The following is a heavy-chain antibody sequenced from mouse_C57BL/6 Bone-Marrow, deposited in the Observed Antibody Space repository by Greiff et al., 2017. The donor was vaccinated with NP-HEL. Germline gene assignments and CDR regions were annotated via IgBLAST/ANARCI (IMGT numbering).Heavy chain of an antibody. CDR2: IYPRSGNT. CDR3: ARSWGGTSDY. Sequence: LQESGAELARPGASVKLSCKASGYTFTSYGISWVKQRTGQGLEWIGEIYPRSGNTYYDEKFKGKATLTADKSSSTAYMELHSLTSEDSAVYFCARSWGGTSDYWGQGTTLTVSS. CDR1: GYTFTSYG. J-gene: IGHJ2*01. V-gene: IGHV1-81*01. D-gene: IGHD4-1*01.